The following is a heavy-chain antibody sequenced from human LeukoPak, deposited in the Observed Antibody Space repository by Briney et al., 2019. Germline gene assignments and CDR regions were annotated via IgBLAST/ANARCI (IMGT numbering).Heavy chain of an antibody. CDR1: GGSISSSSYY. V-gene: IGHV4-39*01. CDR3: AGLNRGVGGY. D-gene: IGHD3-10*01. CDR2: IYYSGST. Sequence: SETLSLTCTVSGGSISSSSYYWGWIRQPPGKGLEWIGSIYYSGSTYYNPSLKSRVTISVDTSKNQFSLKLSSVTAADTAVYYCAGLNRGVGGYWGQGTLVTVSS. J-gene: IGHJ4*02.